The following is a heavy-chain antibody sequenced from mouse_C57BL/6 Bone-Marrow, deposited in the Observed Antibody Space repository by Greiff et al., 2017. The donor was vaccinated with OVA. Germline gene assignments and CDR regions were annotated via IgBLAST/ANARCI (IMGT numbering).Heavy chain of an antibody. V-gene: IGHV1-69*01. D-gene: IGHD1-1*01. CDR2: IDPSDSYT. Sequence: VQLQQPGAELVMPGASVKLSCKASGYTFTSYWMHWVKQRPGQGLEWIGEIDPSDSYTNYNQKFKGKSTLTVDKSSSTAYMQLSSLTSEDSAVYYCASVVATWSYYAMDYWGQGTSVTVSS. CDR1: GYTFTSYW. J-gene: IGHJ4*01. CDR3: ASVVATWSYYAMDY.